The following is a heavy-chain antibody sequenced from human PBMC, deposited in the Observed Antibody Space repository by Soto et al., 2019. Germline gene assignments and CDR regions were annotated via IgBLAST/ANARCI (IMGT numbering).Heavy chain of an antibody. Sequence: EASVKVSCKVSGYTLTELSMHWVRQAPGKGLEWMGGFDPEDGETIYAQKFQGRVTMTEDTSTDTAYMELSSLRSEDTAVYYCATGYCRSTSCLDAFDIWGQGTMVTVSS. CDR1: GYTLTELS. J-gene: IGHJ3*02. V-gene: IGHV1-24*01. CDR2: FDPEDGET. CDR3: ATGYCRSTSCLDAFDI. D-gene: IGHD2-2*01.